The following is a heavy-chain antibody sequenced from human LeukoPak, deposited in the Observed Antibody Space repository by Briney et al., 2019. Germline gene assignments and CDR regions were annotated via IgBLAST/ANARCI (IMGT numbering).Heavy chain of an antibody. Sequence: SQTLSLTFAISGDSVSSNSAAWNWIRQSPSRGLEWVGRTYYRSKWYNDYAPSVKSRVTINPDTSKNQFSLQLSSVTPEDTAVYYCARDPITGDRFDYWGQGTLVTVSS. J-gene: IGHJ4*02. CDR3: ARDPITGDRFDY. D-gene: IGHD7-27*01. V-gene: IGHV6-1*01. CDR1: GDSVSSNSAA. CDR2: TYYRSKWYN.